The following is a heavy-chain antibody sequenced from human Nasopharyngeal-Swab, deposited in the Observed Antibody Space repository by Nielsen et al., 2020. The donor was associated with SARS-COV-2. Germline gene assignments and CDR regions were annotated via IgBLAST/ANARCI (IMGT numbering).Heavy chain of an antibody. J-gene: IGHJ6*02. CDR3: AKEGYYDFWSGYYATHYYGMDV. CDR1: GFTVSSNY. D-gene: IGHD3-3*01. V-gene: IGHV3-23*01. CDR2: ISGSGGST. Sequence: GGSLRLSCAASGFTVSSNYMSWVRQAPGKGLEWVSAISGSGGSTYYADSVKGRFTISRDNSKNTLYLQMNSLRAEDTAVYYCAKEGYYDFWSGYYATHYYGMDVWGQGTTVTVSS.